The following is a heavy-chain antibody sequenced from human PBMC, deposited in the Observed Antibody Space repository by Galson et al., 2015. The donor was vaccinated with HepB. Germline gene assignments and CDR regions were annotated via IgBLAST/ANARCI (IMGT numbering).Heavy chain of an antibody. V-gene: IGHV3-53*01. D-gene: IGHD4-11*01. CDR3: ARGLGTVTYYYYGMDV. CDR1: GFTVSSNY. Sequence: SLRLSCAASGFTVSSNYMSWVRQAPGKGLEWVSVIYSGGSTYYADSVKGRFTISRDNSKNTLYLQMNSLRAEDTAVYYCARGLGTVTYYYYGMDVWGQGTTVTVSS. CDR2: IYSGGST. J-gene: IGHJ6*02.